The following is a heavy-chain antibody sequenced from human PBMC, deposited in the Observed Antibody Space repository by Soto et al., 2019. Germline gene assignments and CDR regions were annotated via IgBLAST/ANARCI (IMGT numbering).Heavy chain of an antibody. D-gene: IGHD4-17*01. CDR1: GFTFSDYY. J-gene: IGHJ3*02. V-gene: IGHV3-11*01. CDR3: AREPTVTYHGAFDI. Sequence: VGSLRLSCAASGFTFSDYYMSWIRQAPGKGLEWVSYISSSGSTIYYADSVKGRFTISRDNAKNSLYLQMNSLRAEDTAVYYCAREPTVTYHGAFDIWGQGTMVTVSS. CDR2: ISSSGSTI.